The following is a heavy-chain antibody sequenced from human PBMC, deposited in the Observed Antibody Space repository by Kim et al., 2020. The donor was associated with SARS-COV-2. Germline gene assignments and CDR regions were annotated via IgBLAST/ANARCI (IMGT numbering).Heavy chain of an antibody. CDR3: ARVGHSTGSGMDV. J-gene: IGHJ6*02. Sequence: DYAVSVKSRIIISPDTSPNQFSLQLSSVTPEDTAIYYCARVGHSTGSGMDVWGQGTTVTVSS. D-gene: IGHD6-25*01. V-gene: IGHV6-1*01.